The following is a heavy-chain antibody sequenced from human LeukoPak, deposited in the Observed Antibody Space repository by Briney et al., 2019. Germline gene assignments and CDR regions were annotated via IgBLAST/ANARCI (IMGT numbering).Heavy chain of an antibody. J-gene: IGHJ5*02. CDR2: IIPILGIA. CDR1: GGTFSSYA. D-gene: IGHD2-15*01. Sequence: GASVKVSCKASGGTFSSYAISWVRQAPGQGLEWMGRIIPILGIANYAQKFQGRVTITADKSTSTAYMELSSLRSEDTAVYYCARDRDCSGGSCGNWFDPWGQGTLVTVSS. V-gene: IGHV1-69*04. CDR3: ARDRDCSGGSCGNWFDP.